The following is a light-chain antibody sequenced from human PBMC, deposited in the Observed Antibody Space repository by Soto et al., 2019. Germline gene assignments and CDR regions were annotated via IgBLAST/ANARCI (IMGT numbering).Light chain of an antibody. CDR2: AAS. Sequence: MTQCPLSLPVTPGEPASISCRSSQSLRHFNGYNYVDWYLQKPGKAPKLLIFAASSLQSGVPSRFSGSRSGPDFTLTISSLQPEDFATYYCQQSYSRPPRFGHGTKVDIK. V-gene: IGKV1-39*01. J-gene: IGKJ1*01. CDR1: QSLRHFNGYNY. CDR3: QQSYSRPPR.